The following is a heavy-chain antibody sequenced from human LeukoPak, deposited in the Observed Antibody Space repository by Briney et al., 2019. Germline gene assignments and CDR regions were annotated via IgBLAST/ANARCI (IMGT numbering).Heavy chain of an antibody. CDR1: GFSLSSSGVS. CDR2: VYWSDDK. J-gene: IGHJ5*02. V-gene: IGHV2-5*01. CDR3: AHRGYNDGCDL. D-gene: IGHD5-18*01. Sequence: SGPTLVNPTQTLTLTCTFSGFSLSSSGVSVGWIRQPPGKALEWLALVYWSDDKRYSPSPKSRLTVTKDSSKNQVVLTITNHDRVDMAAYIYAHRGYNDGCDLWPRGTLVTVFS.